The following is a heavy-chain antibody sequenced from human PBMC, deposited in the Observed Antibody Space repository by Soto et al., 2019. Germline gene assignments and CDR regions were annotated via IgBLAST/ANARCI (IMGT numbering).Heavy chain of an antibody. V-gene: IGHV1-58*02. CDR1: GFTFTSSA. Sequence: ASVKVSCKASGFTFTSSAMQWVRQARGQRLEWIGWIVVGSGNTNYAQKFQERVTITRDMSTSTAYMELSSLRSEDTAVYYCAADLEDSSGRPLDYWGQGTLVTVSS. D-gene: IGHD6-19*01. J-gene: IGHJ4*02. CDR2: IVVGSGNT. CDR3: AADLEDSSGRPLDY.